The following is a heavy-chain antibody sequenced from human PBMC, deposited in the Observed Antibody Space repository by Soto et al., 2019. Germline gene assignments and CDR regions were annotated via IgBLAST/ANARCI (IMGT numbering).Heavy chain of an antibody. CDR2: IYHGCNS. CDR1: VYSISSGSY. V-gene: IGHV4-38-2*02. J-gene: IGHJ4*03. Sequence: PSETLSLTCTVSVYSISSGSYWAWIRQTPWKGPEWIASIYHGCNSFYNPSLKSLITISFDTSNNQFSLNRTCVTAGATAVYYCARVHVIFVAGSTFYYWGHGTLVTVSS. D-gene: IGHD6-19*01. CDR3: ARVHVIFVAGSTFYY.